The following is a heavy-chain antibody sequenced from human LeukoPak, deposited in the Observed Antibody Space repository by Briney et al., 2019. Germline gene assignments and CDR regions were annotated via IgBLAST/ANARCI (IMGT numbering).Heavy chain of an antibody. CDR2: VSYAGTNK. CDR3: ARDISSRYFDL. V-gene: IGHV3-33*08. J-gene: IGHJ4*02. CDR1: GFTFSNVW. Sequence: GGSLSLSCAASGFTFSNVWMTWVRQAPGKGLEWVAVVSYAGTNKYYADSVKGRFTISRDNSKNTLYLQMNSLRAEDTAVYYCARDISSRYFDLWGQGTLVTVSS.